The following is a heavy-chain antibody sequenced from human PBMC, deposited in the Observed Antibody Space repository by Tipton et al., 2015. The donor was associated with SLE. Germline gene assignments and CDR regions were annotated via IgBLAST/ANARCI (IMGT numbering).Heavy chain of an antibody. CDR3: ARRSSGWYGY. CDR2: IYYSGST. J-gene: IGHJ4*02. Sequence: TLSLTCTVSGGSISSYYWSWIRQPPGKGLEWIGYIYYSGSTYYNPSLKSRVTISVDTSKNQFSLKLSSVTAADTAVYYCARRSSGWYGYWGQGTLVTVSS. V-gene: IGHV4-59*12. D-gene: IGHD6-19*01. CDR1: GGSISSYY.